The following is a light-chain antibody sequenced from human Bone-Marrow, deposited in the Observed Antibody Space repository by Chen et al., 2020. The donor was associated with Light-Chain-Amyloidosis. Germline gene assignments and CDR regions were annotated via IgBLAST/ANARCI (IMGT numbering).Light chain of an antibody. CDR1: NIGSTS. J-gene: IGLJ3*02. Sequence: SYVLTQPSSVSEAPGQTATMACGGNNIGSTSVTWYQQTPGQAPLLVVYDDSDRPSGIPERLSGSNSGNTATLTISRVEAGDEADYYCQVWDRSSDRPVFGGGTKLTVL. CDR2: DDS. CDR3: QVWDRSSDRPV. V-gene: IGLV3-21*02.